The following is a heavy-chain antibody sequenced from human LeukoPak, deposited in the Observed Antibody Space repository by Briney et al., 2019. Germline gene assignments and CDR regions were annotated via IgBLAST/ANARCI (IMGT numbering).Heavy chain of an antibody. CDR1: GFTFSSYG. CDR3: ARVPGISSGWYYLPTAIDY. V-gene: IGHV3-23*01. D-gene: IGHD6-19*01. J-gene: IGHJ4*02. CDR2: ISGSGGST. Sequence: GGSLRLSCAASGFTFSSYGMSWVRQAPGKGLEWVSAISGSGGSTYYADSVKGRFTISRDNSKNTLYLQMNSLRAEDTAVYYCARVPGISSGWYYLPTAIDYWGQGTLVTVSS.